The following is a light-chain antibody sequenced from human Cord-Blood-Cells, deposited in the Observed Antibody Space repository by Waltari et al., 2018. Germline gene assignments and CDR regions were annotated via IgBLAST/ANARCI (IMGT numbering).Light chain of an antibody. V-gene: IGLV2-11*01. CDR3: CSYAGSYTVV. Sequence: QSALTQPRSASGSPGQSVTISCTGPSSDVGGYNYVSWYQQHPGKAPKLMIYDVSKRPSGVPDRFSGSKSGNTASLTISGLQAEDEADYYCCSYAGSYTVVFGGGTKLTVL. J-gene: IGLJ2*01. CDR1: SSDVGGYNY. CDR2: DVS.